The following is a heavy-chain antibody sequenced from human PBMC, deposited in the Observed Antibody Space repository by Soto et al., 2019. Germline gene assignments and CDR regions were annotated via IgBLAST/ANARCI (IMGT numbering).Heavy chain of an antibody. Sequence: QDQLVQSGAEVKNPGAAVRVSCKASNYSFTSYGFSWIRQAPGQGLEWMGWISPYNGNTNYAQKFQGRVTMTTDTSTSTAFMELRSLRSDDTAVYYCAREVVAATNGFDPWGQGTLVTVSS. D-gene: IGHD2-15*01. CDR2: ISPYNGNT. CDR1: NYSFTSYG. V-gene: IGHV1-18*01. J-gene: IGHJ5*02. CDR3: AREVVAATNGFDP.